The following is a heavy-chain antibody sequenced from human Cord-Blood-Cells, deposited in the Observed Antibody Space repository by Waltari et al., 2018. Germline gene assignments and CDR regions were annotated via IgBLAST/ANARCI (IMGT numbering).Heavy chain of an antibody. CDR1: GGSISSSSYY. CDR2: IYYSGST. V-gene: IGHV4-39*01. J-gene: IGHJ4*02. CDR3: ARHTRDTAMVPHDY. D-gene: IGHD5-18*01. Sequence: QLQLQESGPGLVKPSETLSLTCTVSGGSISSSSYYWGWIRQPPGKGLEWIGSIYYSGSTYYNPSLKGRVTISVDTSKNQFSLKLSSVTAADTAVYYCARHTRDTAMVPHDYWGQGTLVTVSS.